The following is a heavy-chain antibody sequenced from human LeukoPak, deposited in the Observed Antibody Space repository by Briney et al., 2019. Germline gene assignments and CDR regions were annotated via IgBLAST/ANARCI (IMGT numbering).Heavy chain of an antibody. CDR2: ISYDGSNK. D-gene: IGHD2-15*01. Sequence: GGSLRLSCAASGFTFSDYYMSWIRQAPGKGLEWVAVISYDGSNKYYADSVKGRFTISRDNAKNSLYLQMNSLRAEDTAVYYCARDDIKADAFDIWGQGTMVTVSS. CDR1: GFTFSDYY. V-gene: IGHV3-30-3*01. CDR3: ARDDIKADAFDI. J-gene: IGHJ3*02.